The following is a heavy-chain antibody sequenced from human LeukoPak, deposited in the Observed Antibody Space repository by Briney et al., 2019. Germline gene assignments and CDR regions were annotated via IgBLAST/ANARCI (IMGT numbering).Heavy chain of an antibody. CDR3: ARDSGSGWYPFDY. CDR1: GGTFSSYA. J-gene: IGHJ4*02. CDR2: IIPIFGTA. D-gene: IGHD6-19*01. Sequence: ASVKVSCKASGGTFSSYAISWVRQAPGQGLEWMGGIIPIFGTANYAQKFQGRVTITADKSTSTAYMELSSLRSEDTAVYYCARDSGSGWYPFDYWGQGTLVTVSS. V-gene: IGHV1-69*06.